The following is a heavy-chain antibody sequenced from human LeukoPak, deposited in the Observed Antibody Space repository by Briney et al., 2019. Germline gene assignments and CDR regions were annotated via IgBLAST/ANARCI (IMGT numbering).Heavy chain of an antibody. J-gene: IGHJ4*02. Sequence: GRSLRLSCAASGFTFSSYAMHWVRQAPGKGLEWVAVISYDGSNKYYADSVKGRFTISRDSSKNTLYLQMNSLRAEDTAVYYCARGRGGHSYGYYFDYWGQGTLVTVSS. CDR1: GFTFSSYA. CDR2: ISYDGSNK. D-gene: IGHD5-18*01. V-gene: IGHV3-30-3*01. CDR3: ARGRGGHSYGYYFDY.